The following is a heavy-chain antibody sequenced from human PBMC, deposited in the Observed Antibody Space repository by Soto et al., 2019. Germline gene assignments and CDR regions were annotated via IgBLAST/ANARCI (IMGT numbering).Heavy chain of an antibody. Sequence: PGGSLRLSCAASGFTFSTYAMSWVRQAPGKGLEWVVGISGSGGSTYYADSVKGRFTISRDNSKNTLYLQMNSLRAEDTAVYYCAKDRTEGMDVWGQGTTVTVSS. CDR2: ISGSGGST. CDR3: AKDRTEGMDV. CDR1: GFTFSTYA. J-gene: IGHJ6*02. V-gene: IGHV3-23*01.